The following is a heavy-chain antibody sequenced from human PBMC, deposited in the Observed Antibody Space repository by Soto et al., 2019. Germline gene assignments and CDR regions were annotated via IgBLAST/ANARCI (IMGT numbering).Heavy chain of an antibody. CDR1: GFTFSSYA. D-gene: IGHD6-19*01. J-gene: IGHJ4*02. V-gene: IGHV3-30-3*01. Sequence: QVQLVESGGGVVQPGRSLRLSCAASGFTFSSYAMHWVRQAPGKGLEWVAVISYDGSNKYYADSVKGRFTISRDNSKNTLYLQMNSLRAEDTAVYYCAREEGQWLVDYFDYWGQGTLVTVSS. CDR3: AREEGQWLVDYFDY. CDR2: ISYDGSNK.